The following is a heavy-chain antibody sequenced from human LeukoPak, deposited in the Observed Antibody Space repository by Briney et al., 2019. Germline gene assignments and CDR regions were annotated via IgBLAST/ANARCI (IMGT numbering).Heavy chain of an antibody. CDR3: ARSIQPYFDY. CDR2: IYYSGST. Sequence: SETLSLNCTVSGGSISSYYWSWIRQPPGKGLEWIGYIYYSGSTNYNPSLKSRVTISVDTSKNQFSLKLSSVTAADTAVYYCARSIQPYFDYWGQGTLVTVSS. J-gene: IGHJ4*02. D-gene: IGHD3-3*02. CDR1: GGSISSYY. V-gene: IGHV4-59*01.